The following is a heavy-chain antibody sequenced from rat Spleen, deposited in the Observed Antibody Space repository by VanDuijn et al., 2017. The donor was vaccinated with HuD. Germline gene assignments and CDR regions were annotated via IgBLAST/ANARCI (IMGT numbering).Heavy chain of an antibody. J-gene: IGHJ2*01. D-gene: IGHD1-9*01. CDR1: GFTFSSYW. V-gene: IGHV5-58*01. CDR3: AKSHTTGIPTDFDY. CDR2: INTDGGST. Sequence: EVQLVETGGGLVQPGRSLKLSCVASGFTFSSYWMYWIRQAPGKGLEWVSSINTDGGSTYYPDSVKGRFTISRDNAENTVYLQMNSLRSEDTATYYCAKSHTTGIPTDFDYWGQGVMVTVSS.